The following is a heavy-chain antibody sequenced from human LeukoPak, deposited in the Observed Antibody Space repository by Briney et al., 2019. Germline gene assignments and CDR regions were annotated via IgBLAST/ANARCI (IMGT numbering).Heavy chain of an antibody. CDR2: INPNSGGT. D-gene: IGHD2-15*01. Sequence: ALVKVSCKASGYTFTGYYMHWVRQAPGQGLEWMGWINPNSGGTNYAQKFQGRVTMTRDTSISTAYMELSRLRSDDTAVYYCARAAGDCSGGSCYPRDWFDPWGQGTLVTVSS. CDR1: GYTFTGYY. J-gene: IGHJ5*02. CDR3: ARAAGDCSGGSCYPRDWFDP. V-gene: IGHV1-2*02.